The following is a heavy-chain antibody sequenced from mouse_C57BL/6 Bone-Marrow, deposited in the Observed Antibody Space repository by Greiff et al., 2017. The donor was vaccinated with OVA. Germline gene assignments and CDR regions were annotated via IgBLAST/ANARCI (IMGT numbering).Heavy chain of an antibody. J-gene: IGHJ3*01. CDR1: GYSITSGYY. CDR3: ARDGGYYVAWFAY. CDR2: ISYDGSN. Sequence: EVKLQESGPGLVKPSQSLSLTCSVTGYSITSGYYWNWIRQFPGNKLEWMGYISYDGSNNYNPSLKNRISITRDTSKNQFFLKLNSVTTEDTATYYCARDGGYYVAWFAYWGQGTLVTVSA. D-gene: IGHD2-3*01. V-gene: IGHV3-6*01.